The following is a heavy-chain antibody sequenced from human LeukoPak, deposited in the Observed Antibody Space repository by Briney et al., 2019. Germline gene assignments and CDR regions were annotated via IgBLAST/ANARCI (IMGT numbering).Heavy chain of an antibody. CDR1: GFTFSSYA. CDR2: ISGSGGST. CDR3: AREGVGTTTPDY. V-gene: IGHV3-23*01. Sequence: GGSLRLSYAASGFTFSSYAMSWVRQAPGKGLEWVSAISGSGGSTYYADSVKGRFTISRDNSKTTLYLQMNSLRAEDTAVYYCAREGVGTTTPDYWGQGTLVTVSS. D-gene: IGHD1-26*01. J-gene: IGHJ4*02.